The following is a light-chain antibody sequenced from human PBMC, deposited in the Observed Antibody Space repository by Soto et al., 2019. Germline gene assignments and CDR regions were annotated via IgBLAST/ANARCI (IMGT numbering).Light chain of an antibody. Sequence: QSVLTHPPSVSGAPVQRVTISCTGSSSNIGAGYDVHWYQQLPGTAPKLLIYGNSNRPSGVPDRFSGSKSDTSASLAITGLQAEDEADYYCQSYDSSLSGSVFGGGTKLTVL. CDR3: QSYDSSLSGSV. J-gene: IGLJ2*01. CDR2: GNS. V-gene: IGLV1-40*01. CDR1: SSNIGAGYD.